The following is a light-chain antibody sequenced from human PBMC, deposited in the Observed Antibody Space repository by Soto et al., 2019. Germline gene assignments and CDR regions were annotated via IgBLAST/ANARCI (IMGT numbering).Light chain of an antibody. Sequence: DLQMTQSPSSLSASVGDRVTITCRASQGISSYLNWYQQKPGIAPKVLIYAASTLQRDVPSRFSGSGSGTDFTLTISSLQPEDFATYYCQQSYTTAPTFGQGNKVEIK. CDR1: QGISSY. CDR3: QQSYTTAPT. J-gene: IGKJ1*01. V-gene: IGKV1-39*01. CDR2: AAS.